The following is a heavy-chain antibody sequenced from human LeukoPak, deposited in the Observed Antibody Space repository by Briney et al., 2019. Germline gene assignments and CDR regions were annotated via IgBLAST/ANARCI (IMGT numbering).Heavy chain of an antibody. CDR1: GYSISSGYY. Sequence: PSETLSLTCAVSGYSISSGYYWGWIRQPPGKGLEWIGSIYHSGSTYYNPSLKSRVTISVDTSKNQFSLKLGSVTAADTAVYYCARRSIAVAGSFDYWGQGTLVTVSS. J-gene: IGHJ4*02. V-gene: IGHV4-38-2*01. CDR3: ARRSIAVAGSFDY. D-gene: IGHD6-19*01. CDR2: IYHSGST.